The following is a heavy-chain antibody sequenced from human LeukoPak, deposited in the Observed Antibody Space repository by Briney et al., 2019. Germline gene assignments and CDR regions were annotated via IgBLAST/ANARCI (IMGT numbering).Heavy chain of an antibody. CDR1: GFTFSSYA. D-gene: IGHD3-10*01. CDR3: AKESGYYGSGSYYSAGFFDY. CDR2: IRGRGCST. V-gene: IGHV3-23*01. Sequence: GGSLRLSCAASGFTFSSYAMSCVRQAPGKGLEWVSAIRGRGCSTYYADSVKGRYTISRDNSKNTLYLQMNSLRAEDTAVYYCAKESGYYGSGSYYSAGFFDYWGQGTLVTVSS. J-gene: IGHJ4*02.